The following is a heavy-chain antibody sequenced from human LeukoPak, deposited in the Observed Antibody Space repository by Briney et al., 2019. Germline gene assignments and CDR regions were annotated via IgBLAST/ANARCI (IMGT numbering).Heavy chain of an antibody. V-gene: IGHV1-18*01. J-gene: IGHJ4*02. CDR3: ARDWYYDFWSGREVFDY. D-gene: IGHD3-3*01. CDR2: ISAYNGNT. Sequence: ASVKVSCKASGYTFTSYGISWVRQAPGQGLEWMGWISAYNGNTNHAQKLQGRVTMTTDTSTSTAYMELRSLRSDDTAVYYCARDWYYDFWSGREVFDYWGQGTLVTVSS. CDR1: GYTFTSYG.